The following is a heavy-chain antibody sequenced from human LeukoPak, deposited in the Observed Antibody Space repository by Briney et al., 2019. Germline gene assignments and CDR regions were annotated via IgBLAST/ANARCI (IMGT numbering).Heavy chain of an antibody. CDR3: ARDLTYGNWFDP. V-gene: IGHV3-21*01. D-gene: IGHD2-21*01. CDR1: GFTFSSYS. Sequence: GGSLRLSCAASGFTFSSYSMNWVRQAPGKGLEWVSSISSSSSYIYYADSVKGRFTISRDNAKNSLYLQMNGLRAEDTAVYYCARDLTYGNWFDPWGQGTLVTVSS. CDR2: ISSSSSYI. J-gene: IGHJ5*02.